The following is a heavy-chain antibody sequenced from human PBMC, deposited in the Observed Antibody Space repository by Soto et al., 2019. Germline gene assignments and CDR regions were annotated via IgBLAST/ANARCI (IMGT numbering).Heavy chain of an antibody. J-gene: IGHJ4*02. Sequence: SETLSLTCTVSGGSISSSTYYWGWIRQPPGKGLEWIGSIYYSGSTYYNPSLKSRVTISVDTSKNQFSLKLSSVTAADTAVYYCANSYGDYVSYWGQGTLVTVSS. CDR3: ANSYGDYVSY. CDR2: IYYSGST. CDR1: GGSISSSTYY. V-gene: IGHV4-39*01. D-gene: IGHD4-17*01.